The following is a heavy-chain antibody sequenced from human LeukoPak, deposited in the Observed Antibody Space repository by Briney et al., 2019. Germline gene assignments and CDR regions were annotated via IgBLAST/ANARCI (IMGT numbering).Heavy chain of an antibody. V-gene: IGHV1-69*04. CDR1: GGTFSSYA. J-gene: IGHJ4*02. Sequence: SVKVSGKASGGTFSSYAISWVRQAPGQGLEWMGRIIPILGIANYAQKFQGRVTITADKSTSTAYMGLSSLRAEDTAVYYCARVSVYCSSSDFDYWGQGTLVTVSS. CDR3: ARVSVYCSSSDFDY. CDR2: IIPILGIA. D-gene: IGHD6-6*01.